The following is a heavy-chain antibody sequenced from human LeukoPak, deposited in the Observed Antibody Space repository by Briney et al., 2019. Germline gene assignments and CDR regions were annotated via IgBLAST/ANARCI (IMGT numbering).Heavy chain of an antibody. CDR2: IYHSGST. CDR3: ARGCSSTSCYYYYYMDV. Sequence: SETLSLTCGVSGGSISSSYWWSWVRQPPGKGLEWIGEIYHSGSTNYNPSLKSRVTISMDKSKNQFSLKLSSVTAADTAVYYCARGCSSTSCYYYYYMDVWGKGTTVTISS. D-gene: IGHD2-2*01. V-gene: IGHV4-4*02. J-gene: IGHJ6*03. CDR1: GGSISSSYW.